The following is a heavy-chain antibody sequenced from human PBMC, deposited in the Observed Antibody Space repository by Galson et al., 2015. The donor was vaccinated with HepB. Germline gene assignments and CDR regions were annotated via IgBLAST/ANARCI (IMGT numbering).Heavy chain of an antibody. J-gene: IGHJ6*02. D-gene: IGHD2/OR15-2a*01. Sequence: SLRLSCAGSGFSFRDYAITWIRQAPGKGLEWVSAISRGGDKTFYADSVRGRFSISRDNGRNTPYLLMDSLRAEDTATYFCTKGSITDDFHFGKLVGGQGTTVTVS. CDR1: GFSFRDYA. CDR3: TKGSITDDFHFGKLV. CDR2: ISRGGDKT. V-gene: IGHV3-23*01.